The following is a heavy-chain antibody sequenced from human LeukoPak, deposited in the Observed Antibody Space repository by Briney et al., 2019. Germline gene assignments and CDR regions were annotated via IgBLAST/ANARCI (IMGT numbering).Heavy chain of an antibody. V-gene: IGHV3-74*01. Sequence: GGSLRLSCAASGFTFSSHWMHWVRQAPGKGLVWVSRISDDGTNTNYADSVKGRFTISRDNDKNTLYLQMNSLRAEDTAVYYCVRGGESTWSWGQGTLVTVSS. CDR3: VRGGESTWS. J-gene: IGHJ5*02. D-gene: IGHD2-15*01. CDR2: ISDDGTNT. CDR1: GFTFSSHW.